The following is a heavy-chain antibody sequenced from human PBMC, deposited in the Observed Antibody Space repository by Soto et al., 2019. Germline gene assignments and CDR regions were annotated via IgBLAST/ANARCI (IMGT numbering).Heavy chain of an antibody. D-gene: IGHD3-3*01. CDR3: ARLQYYDFWSGYYFDY. J-gene: IGHJ4*02. CDR1: GGSISSGSYY. V-gene: IGHV4-39*01. CDR2: IYYSGST. Sequence: PSETLSLTCTVSGGSISSGSYYWGWIRQPPGKGLEWIGSIYYSGSTYYNPSLKSRVTISVDTSKNQFSLKLSSVTAADTAVYYCARLQYYDFWSGYYFDYWGQGTLVTVSS.